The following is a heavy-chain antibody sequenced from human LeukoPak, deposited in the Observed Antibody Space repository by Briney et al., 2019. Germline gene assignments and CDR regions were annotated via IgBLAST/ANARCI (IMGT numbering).Heavy chain of an antibody. CDR1: GFTFSDYY. Sequence: GGSLRLSCAASGFTFSDYYMSWIRQAPGKGLEWVSYISSSGSTIYYADSVKGRFTISRDNAKNSLYLQMNSLRAEDTAVYYCASAYCGGDCYYFDYWGQGTLVTVSS. CDR2: ISSSGSTI. J-gene: IGHJ4*02. V-gene: IGHV3-11*01. D-gene: IGHD2-21*02. CDR3: ASAYCGGDCYYFDY.